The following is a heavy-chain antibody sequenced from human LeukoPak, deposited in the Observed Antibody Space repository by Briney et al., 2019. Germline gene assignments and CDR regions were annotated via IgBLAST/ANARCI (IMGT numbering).Heavy chain of an antibody. CDR2: ISNSGSTI. CDR3: ARGHYGMDV. J-gene: IGHJ6*02. Sequence: GGSLRLSCAASGFIFSDSYMTWIRQAPGKGLEWVSYISNSGSTIYYADSVKGRFTISRDNAKNSLYLQMNSLRAEDTAMYYCARGHYGMDVWGQGTTVTVSS. V-gene: IGHV3-11*01. CDR1: GFIFSDSY.